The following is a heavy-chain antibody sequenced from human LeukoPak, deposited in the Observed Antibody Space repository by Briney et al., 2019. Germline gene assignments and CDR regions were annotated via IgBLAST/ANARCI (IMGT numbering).Heavy chain of an antibody. CDR1: GFRFSSYA. Sequence: GGSLRLSCAASGFRFSSYAMSWVRQAPGKGLEWVSAISGSGVSTYYADSVKGRFTVSRDNSKNTLYLQMNSLRAVDTAVYYCHKYSTSGTDSWGQGTLVTVSS. V-gene: IGHV3-23*01. CDR2: ISGSGVST. CDR3: HKYSTSGTDS. J-gene: IGHJ4*02. D-gene: IGHD6-6*01.